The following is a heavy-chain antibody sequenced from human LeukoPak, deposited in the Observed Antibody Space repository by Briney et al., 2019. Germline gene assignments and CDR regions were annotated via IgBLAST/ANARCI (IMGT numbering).Heavy chain of an antibody. D-gene: IGHD3-22*01. CDR1: GFTFSSYA. CDR2: ISGSGGST. V-gene: IGHV3-23*01. CDR3: AKDPYYYDSSGYKRKDF. Sequence: PGGSLRLSCAASGFTFSSYAMSWVRQAPGKGLEWVSAISGSGGSTYYADSVKGRFTISRDNSKNTLYLQMNSLRTEDTAVYYCAKDPYYYDSSGYKRKDFWGQGTLVTVSS. J-gene: IGHJ4*02.